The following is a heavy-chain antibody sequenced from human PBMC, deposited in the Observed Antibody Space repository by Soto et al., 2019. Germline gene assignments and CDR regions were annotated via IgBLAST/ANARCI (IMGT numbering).Heavy chain of an antibody. CDR2: ISHDGNNK. Sequence: QVQLVESGGGVVQPGKSVRLSCVASGFSFSLYGMHWVRQAPGKGLEWVALISHDGNNKYYADSVKGRFIISRDNSKNTVYVQMNSLRAEDTAVYYCARDLSCCGECDESWGQGTLVTVSS. D-gene: IGHD2-21*01. CDR1: GFSFSLYG. CDR3: ARDLSCCGECDES. J-gene: IGHJ5*02. V-gene: IGHV3-30-3*01.